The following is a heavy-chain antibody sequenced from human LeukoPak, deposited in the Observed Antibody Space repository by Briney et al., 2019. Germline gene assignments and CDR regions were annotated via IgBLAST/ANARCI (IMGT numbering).Heavy chain of an antibody. D-gene: IGHD6-19*01. CDR2: IYYSGST. CDR3: ARQYSSGWPPGWFDP. Sequence: PSEALSLTCTVSGGSISSSSYYWGWIRQPPGKGLEWIGSIYYSGSTYHNPSLKSRVTISVDTSKNQFSLKLSSVTAADTAVYYCARQYSSGWPPGWFDPWGQGTLVTVSS. V-gene: IGHV4-39*01. J-gene: IGHJ5*02. CDR1: GGSISSSSYY.